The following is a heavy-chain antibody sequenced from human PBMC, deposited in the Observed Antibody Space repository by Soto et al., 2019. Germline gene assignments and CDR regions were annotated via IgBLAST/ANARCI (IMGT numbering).Heavy chain of an antibody. CDR3: APASGARYLY. V-gene: IGHV2-5*02. CDR2: IYCDDSK. J-gene: IGHJ4*02. CDR1: GFSLTTDRVG. Sequence: QITLKESGPTLVKPTQTLTLTCTFSGFSLTTDRVGVGWSRQPPGAALEWLAVIYCDDSKTYRSSLESRLTIAQDSSKNQVALTMNNMDSLDTATYYCAPASGARYLYWGQGTLVSVSS. D-gene: IGHD2-8*02.